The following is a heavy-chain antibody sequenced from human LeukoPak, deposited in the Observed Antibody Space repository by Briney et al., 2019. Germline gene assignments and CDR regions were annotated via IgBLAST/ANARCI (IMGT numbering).Heavy chain of an antibody. CDR1: GFTISSYD. D-gene: IGHD3-10*01. CDR3: ARKDYRSGLGC. CDR2: IGTTGDT. J-gene: IGHJ4*02. V-gene: IGHV3-13*04. Sequence: GGSLRLSCAASGFTISSYDMHWVGQATGKGLEWVSAIGTTGDTHYPGSVKGRFTISRENAKNSLYLQMNSLRAGDTAVYYCARKDYRSGLGCWGQGTLVTVSS.